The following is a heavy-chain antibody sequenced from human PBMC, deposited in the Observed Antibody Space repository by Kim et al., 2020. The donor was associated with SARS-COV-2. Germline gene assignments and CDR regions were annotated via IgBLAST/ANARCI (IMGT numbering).Heavy chain of an antibody. D-gene: IGHD6-13*01. CDR2: ISSSSSYI. J-gene: IGHJ4*02. V-gene: IGHV3-21*01. Sequence: GGSLRLSCAASGFTFSSYSMNWVRQAPGKGLEWVSSISSSSSYIYYADSVKGRFTISRDNAKNSLYLQMNSLRAEDTAVYYCARGQDLPPAYIAAAGTDYWGQGTLVTVSS. CDR3: ARGQDLPPAYIAAAGTDY. CDR1: GFTFSSYS.